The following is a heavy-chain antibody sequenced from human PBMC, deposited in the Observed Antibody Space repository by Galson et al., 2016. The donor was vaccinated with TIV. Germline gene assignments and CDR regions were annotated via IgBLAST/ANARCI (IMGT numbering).Heavy chain of an antibody. CDR3: ARDRVVGATYYNYYYGMDV. V-gene: IGHV3-66*02. D-gene: IGHD2-15*01. CDR1: GLTVNNNY. J-gene: IGHJ6*02. Sequence: SLRLSCAASGLTVNNNYMTWVRQAPGKGLEWVSVIYGGGDTYYADSVRGRFTIPRDNSKDILYLHMNGLRADDTAVYYCARDRVVGATYYNYYYGMDVWGRGTTVTVFS. CDR2: IYGGGDT.